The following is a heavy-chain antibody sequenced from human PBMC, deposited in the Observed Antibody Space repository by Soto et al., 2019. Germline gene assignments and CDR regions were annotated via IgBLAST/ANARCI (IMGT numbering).Heavy chain of an antibody. D-gene: IGHD3-10*01. V-gene: IGHV1-3*01. CDR1: GYTFASYA. J-gene: IGHJ6*02. CDR2: INAGNGNT. CDR3: ARVGDPGSNYHYGMDV. Sequence: ASVKVSCKASGYTFASYAMHWVRQAPGQRLEWMGWINAGNGNTKYSQKFQGRVTITRDTSASTAYMELSSLRSEDTAVYYCARVGDPGSNYHYGMDVWGQGTPVTVSS.